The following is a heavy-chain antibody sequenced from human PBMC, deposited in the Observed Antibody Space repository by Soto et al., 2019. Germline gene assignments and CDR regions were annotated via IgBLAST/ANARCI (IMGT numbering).Heavy chain of an antibody. J-gene: IGHJ6*02. CDR1: GFTFSSCW. CDR3: ARDLESSSWYGSYYYGMDV. Sequence: GSLRLSCAASGFTFSSCWMHWVRQAPGKGLVWVSRINSDGSSPSYADSVKGRFTISRDNAKNTLYLQMNSLRAEDTAVYYCARDLESSSWYGSYYYGMDVWSQGTTVTVSS. V-gene: IGHV3-74*01. CDR2: INSDGSSP. D-gene: IGHD6-13*01.